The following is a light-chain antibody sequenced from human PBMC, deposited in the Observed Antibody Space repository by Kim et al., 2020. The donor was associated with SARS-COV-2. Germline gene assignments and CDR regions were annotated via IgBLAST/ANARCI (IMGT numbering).Light chain of an antibody. CDR1: QSVSSIY. Sequence: SPGERATPTCRASQSVSSIYLAWYQQKSGQAPRVLIYGASTRATDIPDRFSGSGSGTDFTLTISRLEPEDSAVYYCQRYGASPPYTFGQGTKLEI. CDR3: QRYGASPPYT. J-gene: IGKJ2*01. CDR2: GAS. V-gene: IGKV3-20*01.